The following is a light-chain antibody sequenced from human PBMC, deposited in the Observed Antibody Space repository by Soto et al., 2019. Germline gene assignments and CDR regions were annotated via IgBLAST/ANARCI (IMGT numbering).Light chain of an antibody. J-gene: IGKJ2*01. CDR3: QHYGSSLPYT. CDR2: GAS. CDR1: QSVSSSY. Sequence: ELVLTQSPGTLSLSPGERATLSCRASQSVSSSYLAWYQQKPGQAPRLLIYGASSRATGIPDRFSGSGSGTDFTLTISRLEPEDFSVYYCQHYGSSLPYTFGQGTKLEIK. V-gene: IGKV3-20*01.